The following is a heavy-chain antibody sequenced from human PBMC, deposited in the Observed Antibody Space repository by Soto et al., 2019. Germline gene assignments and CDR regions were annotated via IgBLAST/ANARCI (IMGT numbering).Heavy chain of an antibody. Sequence: GGSLRLSCAASGFTFSSYWMHWVRQAPGKGLGWVSRINSDGSSTSYADSVKGRFTISRDNAKNTLYLQMNSLRAEDTAVYYCARGAPYDILTCYQVDYWGQGTLVTVSS. V-gene: IGHV3-74*01. J-gene: IGHJ4*02. CDR3: ARGAPYDILTCYQVDY. D-gene: IGHD3-9*01. CDR1: GFTFSSYW. CDR2: INSDGSST.